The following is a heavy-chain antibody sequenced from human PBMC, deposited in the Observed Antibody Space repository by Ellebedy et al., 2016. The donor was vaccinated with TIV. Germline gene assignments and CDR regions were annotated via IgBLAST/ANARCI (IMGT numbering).Heavy chain of an antibody. Sequence: GESLKISCAASGLTFADYPLNWVRQAPGKGLEWVSGIRADGVSTYYADSVKGRFTVSRDNSMRLLSLQMNSLRVDDTAVYYCVTGYVASGSIYLEYFQFWGEGTLVAVSP. CDR1: GLTFADYP. V-gene: IGHV3-23*01. D-gene: IGHD3-10*01. J-gene: IGHJ1*01. CDR3: VTGYVASGSIYLEYFQF. CDR2: IRADGVST.